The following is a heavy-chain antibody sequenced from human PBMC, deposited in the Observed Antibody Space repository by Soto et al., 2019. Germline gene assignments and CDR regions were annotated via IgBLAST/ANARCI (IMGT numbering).Heavy chain of an antibody. V-gene: IGHV4-59*01. Sequence: PSETLSLTCTVSGGSISSYYWSWIRQPPGKGLEWIGYIYYSGSTNYNPSLKSRVTISVDTSKNQFSLKLSSVTAADTAVYYCARVWRSQQPENLGNWFDPWGQGTLVTVSS. CDR2: IYYSGST. CDR1: GGSISSYY. J-gene: IGHJ5*02. CDR3: ARVWRSQQPENLGNWFDP. D-gene: IGHD6-13*01.